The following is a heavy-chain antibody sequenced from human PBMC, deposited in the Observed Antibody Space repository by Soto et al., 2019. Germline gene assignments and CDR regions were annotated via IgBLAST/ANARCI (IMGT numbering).Heavy chain of an antibody. Sequence: QLQLQESGPGLVKPSETLSLTCTVSGGSISSSSYYWGWIRQPPGKGLEWIGSIYYSGSTYYNPSLKSRVTISVDTSKNQFSLKLSSVTAADTAVYYCASFYDFWSGYYKPSEGYWGQGTLVTVSS. V-gene: IGHV4-39*01. CDR1: GGSISSSSYY. J-gene: IGHJ4*02. CDR3: ASFYDFWSGYYKPSEGY. D-gene: IGHD3-3*01. CDR2: IYYSGST.